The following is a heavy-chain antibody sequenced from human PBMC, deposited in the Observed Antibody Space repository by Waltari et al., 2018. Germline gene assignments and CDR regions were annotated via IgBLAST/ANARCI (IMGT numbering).Heavy chain of an antibody. J-gene: IGHJ4*02. D-gene: IGHD5-18*01. CDR1: GFTFSSYG. Sequence: QVQLVESGGGVVQPGRSLRLSCAASGFTFSSYGMPWVRPAPGKGLEWVAGRWYDGIKKNYAESVKGRVTNARDNSKNTLYLQRNSRRAEDTAVYYCARDHDTAMAYYCDYWGQGTLVTVSS. CDR3: ARDHDTAMAYYCDY. CDR2: RWYDGIKK. V-gene: IGHV3-33*01.